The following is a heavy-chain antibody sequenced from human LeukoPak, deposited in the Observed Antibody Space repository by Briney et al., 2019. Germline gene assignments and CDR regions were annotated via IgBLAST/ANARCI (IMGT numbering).Heavy chain of an antibody. CDR2: IYTTGNT. J-gene: IGHJ6*04. D-gene: IGHD3-10*02. CDR1: GFTVSSNS. Sequence: GGSLRLSCTVSGFTVSSNSMSWVRQAPGNIYTTGNTHNSDSVKGRFTVSRDSSKNTLYLQMNSLRAEDTAVYYCAELGITMIGGVWGKGTTVTISS. V-gene: IGHV3-53*01. CDR3: AELGITMIGGV.